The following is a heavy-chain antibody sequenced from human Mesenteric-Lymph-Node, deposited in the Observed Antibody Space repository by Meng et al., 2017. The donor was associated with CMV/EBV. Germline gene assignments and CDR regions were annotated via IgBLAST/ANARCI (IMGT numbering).Heavy chain of an antibody. CDR2: IKQDGSEK. Sequence: GESLKISCAASGFTFSSYWMSWVRQAPGKGLEWVANIKQDGSEKYYVDSVKGRFTISRDNSNNVLYLQMNNLRAEDTAVYYCARGGGISHWGQGTLVTVSS. J-gene: IGHJ4*02. CDR3: ARGGGISH. CDR1: GFTFSSYW. D-gene: IGHD3-16*01. V-gene: IGHV3-7*03.